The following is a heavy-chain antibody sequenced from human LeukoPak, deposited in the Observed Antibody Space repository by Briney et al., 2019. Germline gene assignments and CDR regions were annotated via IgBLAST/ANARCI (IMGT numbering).Heavy chain of an antibody. CDR2: ISGSGGGT. CDR1: GITLSNYG. Sequence: TGGSLRLSYAVSGITLSNYGMSWVRQAPGKGLEWVAGISGSGGGTNYADSVKGRFTISRDNPKNTLYLQMNSLRAEDTAVYFCAKRGAVIRVILVGFHKEAYYFDSWGQGALVTVSS. V-gene: IGHV3-23*01. D-gene: IGHD3-22*01. CDR3: AKRGAVIRVILVGFHKEAYYFDS. J-gene: IGHJ4*02.